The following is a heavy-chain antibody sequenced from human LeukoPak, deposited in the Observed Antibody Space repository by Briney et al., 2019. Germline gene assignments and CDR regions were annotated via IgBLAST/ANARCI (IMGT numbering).Heavy chain of an antibody. CDR3: ARVRYSSSPYYFDY. V-gene: IGHV3-7*05. CDR1: GFTFSNYW. CDR2: IKQAGSEI. Sequence: GGSLRLSCAASGFTFSNYWMSWVRQAPGKGLEYVANIKQAGSEIYYVDSVKGRFTISRDNAKNSLYLQMNSLRAEDTAVYYCARVRYSSSPYYFDYWGQGTLVTVSS. D-gene: IGHD6-13*01. J-gene: IGHJ4*02.